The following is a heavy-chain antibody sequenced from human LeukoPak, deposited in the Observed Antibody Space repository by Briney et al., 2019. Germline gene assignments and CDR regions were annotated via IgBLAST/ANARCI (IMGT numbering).Heavy chain of an antibody. V-gene: IGHV3-23*01. Sequence: GGSLRLSCAASGFTFSSYAMSWVRQAPGKGLEWVSAISGSGGSTYYADSVKGRFTISRDNSKNTLYLQMNSLRAEDTAVYYCAKDATVTPLQILYYFDYWGQGTLVTVSS. CDR3: AKDATVTPLQILYYFDY. J-gene: IGHJ4*02. CDR1: GFTFSSYA. D-gene: IGHD4-17*01. CDR2: ISGSGGST.